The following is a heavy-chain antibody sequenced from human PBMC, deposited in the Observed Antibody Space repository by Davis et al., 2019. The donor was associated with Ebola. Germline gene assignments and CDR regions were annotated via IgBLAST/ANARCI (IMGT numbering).Heavy chain of an antibody. V-gene: IGHV3-33*01. CDR2: IWYDGSNK. Sequence: GESLKISCAASGFTFSSYGMHWVRQAPGKGLERVAVIWYDGSNKYYADSVKGRFTISRDNSKNTLYLQMNSLRDEDTAVYYCARKGRAAAGTIDYWGQGTLVTVSS. CDR1: GFTFSSYG. J-gene: IGHJ4*02. D-gene: IGHD6-13*01. CDR3: ARKGRAAAGTIDY.